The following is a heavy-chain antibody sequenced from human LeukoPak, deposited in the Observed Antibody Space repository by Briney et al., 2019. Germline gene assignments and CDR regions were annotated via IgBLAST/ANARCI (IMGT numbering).Heavy chain of an antibody. CDR1: GGSFSGYF. D-gene: IGHD3-22*01. Sequence: SETLSLTCAVYGGSFSGYFWSWIRQPPGKGLEWIGEINQSGSTNYNPSLKSRVTISLDTPKNQFSLKMTSVTAADTAVYFCASSFDTSGYYSDWGQGTLVTVSS. CDR2: INQSGST. V-gene: IGHV4-34*01. CDR3: ASSFDTSGYYSD. J-gene: IGHJ4*02.